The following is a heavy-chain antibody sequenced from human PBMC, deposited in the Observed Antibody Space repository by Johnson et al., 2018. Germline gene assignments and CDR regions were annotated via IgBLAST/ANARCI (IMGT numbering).Heavy chain of an antibody. CDR3: AKDIVGYYDNSGLRGYFQH. CDR2: ISWNSGRI. CDR1: GFTFDDYA. V-gene: IGHV3-9*01. D-gene: IGHD3-22*01. J-gene: IGHJ1*01. Sequence: VQLVESGGGLVQXGRSXRLXCAASGFTFDDYAMHWVRQAPGKGLEWVSGISWNSGRIHYADSVKGRFTISRDSAKNSLDLQMNSLRTEDKALYYCAKDIVGYYDNSGLRGYFQHWGQGTLVTVSS.